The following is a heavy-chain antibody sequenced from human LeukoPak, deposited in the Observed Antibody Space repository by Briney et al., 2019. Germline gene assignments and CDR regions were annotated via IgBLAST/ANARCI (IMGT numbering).Heavy chain of an antibody. CDR3: ARDLGEGAKRDLDF. CDR2: INTYNGNT. D-gene: IGHD1-26*01. CDR1: GYRFSDYG. J-gene: IGHJ4*02. V-gene: IGHV1-18*01. Sequence: ASVKVPCKTSGYRFSDYGISWVRQAPGQGLQWMGWINTYNGNTEYAQSLQGRATMTIDTATATAYLEVRSLISDDTAVYYCARDLGEGAKRDLDFWGQGTLVTVSP.